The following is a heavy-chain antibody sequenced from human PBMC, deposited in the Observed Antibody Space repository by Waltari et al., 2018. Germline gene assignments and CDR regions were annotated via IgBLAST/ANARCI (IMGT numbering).Heavy chain of an antibody. D-gene: IGHD6-19*01. CDR2: INAGNGNT. J-gene: IGHJ3*02. Sequence: QVQLVQSGAEVKKPGASVKVSCKASGYTFTSYAMHWVRQAPGQRLEWMGWINAGNGNTKYSQKFQGRVTITRDTSASTAYMELSSLRSEDTAVYYCASPRSGWYGDDAFDIWGQGTMVTVSS. CDR3: ASPRSGWYGDDAFDI. V-gene: IGHV1-3*01. CDR1: GYTFTSYA.